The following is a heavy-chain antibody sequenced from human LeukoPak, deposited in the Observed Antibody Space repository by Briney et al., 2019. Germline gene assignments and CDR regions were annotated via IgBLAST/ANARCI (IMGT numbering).Heavy chain of an antibody. CDR1: GGSFSGYY. CDR2: IYSGGST. Sequence: ETLSLTCAVYGGSFSGYYWSWIRQAPGKGLEWVSVIYSGGSTYYADSVKGRFTISRDNSKNTLYLQMNSLRAEDTAVYYCARDPYYYYGMDVWGQGTTVTVSS. CDR3: ARDPYYYYGMDV. V-gene: IGHV3-66*01. J-gene: IGHJ6*02.